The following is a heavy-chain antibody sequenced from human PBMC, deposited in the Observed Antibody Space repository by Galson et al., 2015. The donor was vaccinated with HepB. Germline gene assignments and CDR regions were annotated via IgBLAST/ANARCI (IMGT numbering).Heavy chain of an antibody. Sequence: SLRLSCAASGFTFSSYTMNWVRQAPGKGLEWVSSISSSSSYIYYADSVKGRFTISRYNAKNSLYLQMNSLRAEDTAVYYCARDGEAYCGGDCYSDYWGQGTLVTVSS. J-gene: IGHJ4*02. V-gene: IGHV3-21*01. CDR3: ARDGEAYCGGDCYSDY. D-gene: IGHD2-21*01. CDR1: GFTFSSYT. CDR2: ISSSSSYI.